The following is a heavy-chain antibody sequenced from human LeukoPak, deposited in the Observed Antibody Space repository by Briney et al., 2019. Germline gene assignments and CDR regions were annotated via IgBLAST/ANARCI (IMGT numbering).Heavy chain of an antibody. J-gene: IGHJ4*02. D-gene: IGHD6-13*01. CDR3: ARYSSSWHANDY. CDR1: GFTFSTYW. V-gene: IGHV3-74*01. Sequence: PGGSLTLSCPASGFTFSTYWMHWVRQAPGKGMVWVSRMSTDGGSVSYADSVRGRFTISRDNAKNTMYLQMNGLRAEDTSVYFCARYSSSWHANDYWGQGTLVTVSS. CDR2: MSTDGGSV.